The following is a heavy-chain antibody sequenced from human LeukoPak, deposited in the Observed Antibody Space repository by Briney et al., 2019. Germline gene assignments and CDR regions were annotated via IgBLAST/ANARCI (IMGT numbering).Heavy chain of an antibody. CDR3: AKDELLWFGELSNFDY. V-gene: IGHV3-23*01. D-gene: IGHD3-10*01. CDR1: GFTFSSYA. CDR2: ISGSGGST. J-gene: IGHJ4*02. Sequence: GGSLRLSCAASGFTFSSYAMSWVHQAPGNGLEWVSAISGSGGSTYYADSVKGRFTISRDNSKNTLYLQMNSLRAEDTAVYYCAKDELLWFGELSNFDYWGQGTLVTVSS.